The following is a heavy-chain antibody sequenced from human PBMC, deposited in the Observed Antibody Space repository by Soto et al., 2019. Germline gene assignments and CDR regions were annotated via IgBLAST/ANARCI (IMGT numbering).Heavy chain of an antibody. CDR3: ARDPYSGDYLLAY. Sequence: SETLSLTCTVSGGSISSSTNWWYWVRQPPGKGLEWIGEVHPSAGTNYNPSLRGRATISIDNSKNQLSLKLTSVTAADTAVYYCARDPYSGDYLLAYWGQGTLVTVSS. D-gene: IGHD1-26*01. CDR1: GGSISSSTNW. CDR2: VHPSAGT. V-gene: IGHV4-4*02. J-gene: IGHJ4*02.